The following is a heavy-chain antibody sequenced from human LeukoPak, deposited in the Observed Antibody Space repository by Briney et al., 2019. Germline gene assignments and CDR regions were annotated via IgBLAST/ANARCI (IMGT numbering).Heavy chain of an antibody. CDR3: WRVSYRPGYYYIDV. CDR2: IYSGGST. Sequence: GGSLRLSCAASGFTVSSNYMSWVRQAPGKGLEWVSVIYSGGSTYYADAVMGRFTISRDNSTNKLHLLLNSLLAADTAVYYYWRVSYRPGYYYIDVWGKGTTVTVSS. V-gene: IGHV3-66*02. J-gene: IGHJ6*03. D-gene: IGHD3-16*02. CDR1: GFTVSSNY.